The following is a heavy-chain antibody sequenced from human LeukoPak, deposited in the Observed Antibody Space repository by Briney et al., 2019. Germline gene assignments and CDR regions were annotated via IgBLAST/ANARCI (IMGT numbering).Heavy chain of an antibody. CDR1: GFTFNNYW. CDR2: IKQDGSEK. Sequence: GGSLRLSCAASGFTFNNYWMSWVRQAPGKGLEWVANIKQDGSEKYYVDSVKGRFTISRDNAKNSLYLQMNSLRDEDTAVCYCARVGRNSIFGVVTDRSFFDYWGQGTLVTVSS. J-gene: IGHJ4*02. V-gene: IGHV3-7*01. CDR3: ARVGRNSIFGVVTDRSFFDY. D-gene: IGHD3-3*01.